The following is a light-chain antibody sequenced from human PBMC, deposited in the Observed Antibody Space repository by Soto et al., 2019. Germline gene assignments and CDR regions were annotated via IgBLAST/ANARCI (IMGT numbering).Light chain of an antibody. CDR2: EVS. CDR1: SSDIGGYRF. Sequence: QSALTQPASVSGSPGQSITISCTGTSSDIGGYRFVSWYQQHPGKTPELIIYEVSNRPSGVSTRFSGSKSGNTASLTISDLQAEDEADYYCCSYAGSATYVFGTGTKLTVL. CDR3: CSYAGSATYV. V-gene: IGLV2-23*02. J-gene: IGLJ1*01.